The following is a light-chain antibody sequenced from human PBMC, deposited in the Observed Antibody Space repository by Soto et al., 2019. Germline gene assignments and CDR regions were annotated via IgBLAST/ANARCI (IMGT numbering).Light chain of an antibody. J-gene: IGLJ1*01. Sequence: SVLTQPASVSGSPGQSITISCTGTSSDVGGYNYVSWYQQHPGKAPKLMIYEVSNRPSGVSNRFSGSKSGNTASLTISGLQAEDEADYYCSSYTSSSTLYVFGTGTKVPS. V-gene: IGLV2-14*01. CDR1: SSDVGGYNY. CDR3: SSYTSSSTLYV. CDR2: EVS.